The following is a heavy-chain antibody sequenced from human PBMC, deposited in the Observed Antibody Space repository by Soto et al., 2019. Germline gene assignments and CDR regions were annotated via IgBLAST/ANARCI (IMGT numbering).Heavy chain of an antibody. CDR1: EFTFNNYC. CDR3: ARGIYLKYGLDV. D-gene: IGHD3-16*02. J-gene: IGHJ6*02. V-gene: IGHV3-74*01. Sequence: EVQLVESGGGLVQPGGSLRLSCAASEFTFNNYCMHWVRQVPGKGLEWVSRINTDGSTTNYADSVMGRFTIYRDNADNTVYLQMNSLVAEDSAVYYCARGIYLKYGLDVWGQGDTVTASS. CDR2: INTDGSTT.